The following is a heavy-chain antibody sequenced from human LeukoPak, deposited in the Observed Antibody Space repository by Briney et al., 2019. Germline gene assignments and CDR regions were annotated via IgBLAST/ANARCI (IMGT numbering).Heavy chain of an antibody. D-gene: IGHD4-17*01. CDR2: ISGSGGST. CDR3: AKGTKVTTDYFDY. CDR1: GFTFSSYA. Sequence: GGSLRLSCAASGFTFSSYAMSWVRQAPGKGLEWVSAISGSGGSTYYADSVKGRFTTSRDNSKNTLYLQMNSLRAEDTAVYYCAKGTKVTTDYFDYWGQGTLVTVSS. J-gene: IGHJ4*02. V-gene: IGHV3-23*01.